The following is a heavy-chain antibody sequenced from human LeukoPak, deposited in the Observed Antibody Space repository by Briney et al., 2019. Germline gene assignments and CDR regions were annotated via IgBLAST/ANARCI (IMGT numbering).Heavy chain of an antibody. V-gene: IGHV3-33*01. CDR2: IWYDGSNK. CDR3: ARDAEYSSSWYYYYYGMDV. Sequence: PGRSLRLSCAASGFTFSSYGMHWVRQAPGKGLEWVAVIWYDGSNKYYADSVKGRFTISRDNSKNTLYLQMNSLRAEDTAVYYCARDAEYSSSWYYYYYGMDVWGQGTTVTVSS. D-gene: IGHD6-13*01. CDR1: GFTFSSYG. J-gene: IGHJ6*02.